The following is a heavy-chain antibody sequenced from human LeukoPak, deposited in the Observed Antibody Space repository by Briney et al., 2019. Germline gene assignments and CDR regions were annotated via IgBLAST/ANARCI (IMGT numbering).Heavy chain of an antibody. Sequence: GGSLRLSCAASGFTFSSYSMDWVRQAPGKGLEWVSYISSSSSTIYYADSVKGRFTISRDNAKNSLYLQMNSLRAEDTAVYYCAELGITMIGGVWGKGTTVTISS. V-gene: IGHV3-48*01. CDR3: AELGITMIGGV. D-gene: IGHD3-10*02. CDR1: GFTFSSYS. J-gene: IGHJ6*04. CDR2: ISSSSSTI.